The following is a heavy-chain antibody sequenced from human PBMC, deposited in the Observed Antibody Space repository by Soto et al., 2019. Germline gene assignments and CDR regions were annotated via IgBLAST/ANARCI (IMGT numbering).Heavy chain of an antibody. V-gene: IGHV3-53*01. J-gene: IGHJ6*02. Sequence: HPGGSLRLSCAASGFTFSSYAMSWVRQAPGKGLEWVSLIYTGGNTNYADSVKGRFTISRDNSKNTLYLQMNSLRAEDTAVYYCARDYYYGSGNYYRADYYHSGMDVWGQGTTVTVSS. CDR2: IYTGGNT. CDR3: ARDYYYGSGNYYRADYYHSGMDV. CDR1: GFTFSSYA. D-gene: IGHD3-10*01.